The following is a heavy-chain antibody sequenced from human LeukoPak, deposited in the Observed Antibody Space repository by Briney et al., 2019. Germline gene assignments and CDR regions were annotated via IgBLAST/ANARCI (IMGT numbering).Heavy chain of an antibody. CDR3: ATAPPHGYDYGDYRSAFDI. Sequence: ASVNVSCKVSGYTLTELSMHWVRQAPGKGLEWMGGFDPKDGETIYAQKFQGRVTMTEDTSTDTASMELSSLRSEDTAVYYCATAPPHGYDYGDYRSAFDIWGQGTMVTVSS. J-gene: IGHJ3*02. D-gene: IGHD4-17*01. V-gene: IGHV1-24*01. CDR1: GYTLTELS. CDR2: FDPKDGET.